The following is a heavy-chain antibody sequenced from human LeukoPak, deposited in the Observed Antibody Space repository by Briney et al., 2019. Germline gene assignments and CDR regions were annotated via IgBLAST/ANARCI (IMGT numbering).Heavy chain of an antibody. CDR2: IKEDGSEK. Sequence: PGGSLRFSCAASGFIFNNHWMIWVRQAPGKGLEWVANIKEDGSEKYYVDSVKGRFTVSRDNAENSLYLQMNSLRAEDTGVYYCARYNMDVWGQGTTVTVSS. V-gene: IGHV3-7*01. CDR1: GFIFNNHW. J-gene: IGHJ6*02. D-gene: IGHD1-14*01. CDR3: ARYNMDV.